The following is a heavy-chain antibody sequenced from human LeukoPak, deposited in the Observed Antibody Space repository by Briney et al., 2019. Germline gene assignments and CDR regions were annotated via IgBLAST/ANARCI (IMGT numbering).Heavy chain of an antibody. CDR3: TPYYYGPGSYRGL. D-gene: IGHD3-10*01. CDR1: GFIFSNYA. J-gene: IGHJ4*02. Sequence: GGSLRLSCAASGFIFSNYAMSWVRQAPGKGLEWVGRIKSKTDGGTTDYAAPVKGRFTISRDDSKNSLYLQMNSLITEDTAVYYCTPYYYGPGSYRGLWGQGTLVTVSS. CDR2: IKSKTDGGTT. V-gene: IGHV3-15*01.